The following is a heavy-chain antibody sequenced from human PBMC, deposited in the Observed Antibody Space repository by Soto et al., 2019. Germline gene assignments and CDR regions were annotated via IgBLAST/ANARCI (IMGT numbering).Heavy chain of an antibody. CDR2: INSGSTSV. Sequence: EVQLVESGGGLVQPGGSLRLSCVASGFDFNSYSMNWVRKAPGKGLEWISYINSGSTSVFSAASGKCRFTISRENAKNSLYLQMNSLSAEDTAVYYCTSSASPDAYWGQGTRVTVSS. J-gene: IGHJ4*02. CDR1: GFDFNSYS. CDR3: TSSASPDAY. V-gene: IGHV3-48*01. D-gene: IGHD1-26*01.